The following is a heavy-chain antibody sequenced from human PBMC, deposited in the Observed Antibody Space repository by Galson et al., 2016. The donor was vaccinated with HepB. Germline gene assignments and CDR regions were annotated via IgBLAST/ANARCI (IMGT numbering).Heavy chain of an antibody. CDR1: GFTFTAYA. J-gene: IGHJ3*02. CDR2: ISGSGGTT. D-gene: IGHD3-16*01. V-gene: IGHV3-23*01. Sequence: SLRLSCAASGFTFTAYAMSWVRQAPGKGLEWVSGISGSGGTTYYAHSVKGRFTISRDNSKTTVYLQMNSLRAEDTAVYYCAKGGFVDVFNFGDAFDIWGQGTMVTFSS. CDR3: AKGGFVDVFNFGDAFDI.